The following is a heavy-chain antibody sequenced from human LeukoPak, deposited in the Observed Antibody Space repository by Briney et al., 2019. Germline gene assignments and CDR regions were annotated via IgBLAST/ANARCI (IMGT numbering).Heavy chain of an antibody. CDR3: ANGQSGYRYGYKYYYYIDV. CDR2: ISDSGSA. V-gene: IGHV4-59*11. J-gene: IGHJ6*03. D-gene: IGHD5-18*01. Sequence: SGPTLVNPSATLSLTCTVSGASISSHSWSWVRQPPGKGLEWIGYISDSGSAKYNPSLKDRVNISLDTSKNQVSLNLSSVTAADTAVYFCANGQSGYRYGYKYYYYIDVWGKGTTVIVSS. CDR1: GASISSHS.